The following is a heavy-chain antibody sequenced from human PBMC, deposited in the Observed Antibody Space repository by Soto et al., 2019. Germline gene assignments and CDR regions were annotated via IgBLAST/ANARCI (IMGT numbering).Heavy chain of an antibody. Sequence: SETLSLTCTVSGGSISSSSYYWGWIRQPPGKGLEWIGSIYYSGSTYYNPSLKSRVTISVDTSKNQFSLKLSSVTAADTAVYYCARHQAVVAAQGTENWFDPWGQGTLVTVSS. CDR1: GGSISSSSYY. V-gene: IGHV4-39*01. D-gene: IGHD2-15*01. CDR2: IYYSGST. CDR3: ARHQAVVAAQGTENWFDP. J-gene: IGHJ5*02.